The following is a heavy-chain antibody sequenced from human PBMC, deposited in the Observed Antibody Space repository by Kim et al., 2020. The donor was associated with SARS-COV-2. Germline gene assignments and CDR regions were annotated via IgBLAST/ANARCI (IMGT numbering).Heavy chain of an antibody. J-gene: IGHJ4*02. Sequence: SETLSLTCAVYGGSFSGYYWSWIRQPPGKGLEWIGEINHSGSTNYNPSLKSRVTISVDTSKNQFSLKLSSVTAADTAVYYCARGQREEGYHLIDYWGQGTLVTVSS. V-gene: IGHV4-34*01. CDR2: INHSGST. CDR1: GGSFSGYY. CDR3: ARGQREEGYHLIDY. D-gene: IGHD1-1*01.